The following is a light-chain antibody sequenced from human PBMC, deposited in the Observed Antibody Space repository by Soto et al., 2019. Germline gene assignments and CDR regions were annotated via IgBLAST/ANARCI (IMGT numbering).Light chain of an antibody. J-gene: IGLJ1*01. V-gene: IGLV1-40*01. CDR3: QSYYIGLSGYV. Sequence: QSVLTPPPSVSGTPGQRVTISCTGSSAHIGAAYNVDWYQQLQDTAPKLLIYGNNNRPSGVPARFSGSKSGTLASLAIAGHQAENEAYYYCQSYYIGLSGYVFVTGTKVTVL. CDR2: GNN. CDR1: SAHIGAAYN.